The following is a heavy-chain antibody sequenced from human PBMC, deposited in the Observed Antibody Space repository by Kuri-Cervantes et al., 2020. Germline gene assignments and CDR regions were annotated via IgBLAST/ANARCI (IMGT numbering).Heavy chain of an antibody. Sequence: SETLSLTCTVSGGSVSSGSYYWSWIRQPPGKGLEWIGYIYYSGSTNYNPSLKSRVTISVDTSKNQFSLKLSSVTAADTAVYYCARGPLSSGLRVGRVFDYWGQGTLVTVSS. J-gene: IGHJ4*02. D-gene: IGHD3-16*01. V-gene: IGHV4-61*01. CDR3: ARGPLSSGLRVGRVFDY. CDR1: GGSVSSGSYY. CDR2: IYYSGST.